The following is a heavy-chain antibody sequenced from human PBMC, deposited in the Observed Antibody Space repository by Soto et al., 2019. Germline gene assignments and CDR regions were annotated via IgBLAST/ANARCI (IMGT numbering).Heavy chain of an antibody. CDR2: IIPIFGKA. J-gene: IGHJ6*02. D-gene: IGHD3-22*01. V-gene: IGHV1-69*06. Sequence: QVQLLQSGAEVKKPGSSVKFSCKASGGTFSSYAISWVRHAPGQGLEWMGGIIPIFGKANYAQKFQGRVTITADKSTSTDYMELSSLRSEDTAVYYCARDRGYDSSGPPADVWGQGTTVTVSS. CDR1: GGTFSSYA. CDR3: ARDRGYDSSGPPADV.